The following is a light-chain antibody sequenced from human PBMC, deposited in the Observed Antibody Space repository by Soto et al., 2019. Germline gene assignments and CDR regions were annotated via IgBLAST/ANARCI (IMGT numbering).Light chain of an antibody. J-gene: IGLJ1*01. CDR1: SSDVGGYTS. CDR2: DVS. V-gene: IGLV2-14*01. CDR3: TSYTPSGTIYV. Sequence: QSALTQPASVSGSPGQSMTISCTGTSSDVGGYTSVSWYQQHPGKAPKLMIHDVSKRSSGVSNRFSGSKSGNTASLTISGLQVEDEADYYCTSYTPSGTIYVFGTGAQLTVL.